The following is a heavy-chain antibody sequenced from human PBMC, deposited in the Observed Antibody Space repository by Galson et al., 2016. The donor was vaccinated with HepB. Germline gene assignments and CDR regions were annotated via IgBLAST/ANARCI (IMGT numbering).Heavy chain of an antibody. Sequence: SLRLSCAASGLPFSSYWMNWVRQAPGKGLEWVANINPDGSEKYYVDSVKGRFTISRDNAKNSVYLQTDSLRAEETAVYYCARMLSGAVMKGWFDSWGQGILVTVSS. J-gene: IGHJ5*01. CDR1: GLPFSSYW. CDR3: ARMLSGAVMKGWFDS. CDR2: INPDGSEK. D-gene: IGHD6-19*01. V-gene: IGHV3-7*01.